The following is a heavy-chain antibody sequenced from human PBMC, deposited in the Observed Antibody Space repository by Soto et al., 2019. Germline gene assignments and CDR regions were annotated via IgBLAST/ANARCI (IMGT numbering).Heavy chain of an antibody. D-gene: IGHD3-3*01. CDR3: TTLIDYDFWSGYYRDYYYYYMDV. CDR2: IKSKTDGGTT. CDR1: GFTFSNAW. Sequence: GGSLRLSCAASGFTFSNAWMSWVRQAPGKGLEWVGRIKSKTDGGTTDCAAPVKGRFTISRDDSKNTLYLQMNSLKTEDTAVYYCTTLIDYDFWSGYYRDYYYYYMDVWGKGTTVTVSS. V-gene: IGHV3-15*01. J-gene: IGHJ6*03.